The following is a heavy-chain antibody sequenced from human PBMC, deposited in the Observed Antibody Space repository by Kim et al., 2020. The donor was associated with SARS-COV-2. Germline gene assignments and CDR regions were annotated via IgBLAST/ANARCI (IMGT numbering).Heavy chain of an antibody. D-gene: IGHD3-3*01. Sequence: SETLSLTCTVSGGSISSSSYYWGWIRQPPGKGLEWIGCIYYSGSTYYNPSLKSRVTISVDTSKNQFSLKLSSVTAADTAVYYCARDFSHDFWSGYYNPYYFDYWGQGTLVTVSS. CDR3: ARDFSHDFWSGYYNPYYFDY. CDR2: IYYSGST. V-gene: IGHV4-39*01. CDR1: GGSISSSSYY. J-gene: IGHJ4*02.